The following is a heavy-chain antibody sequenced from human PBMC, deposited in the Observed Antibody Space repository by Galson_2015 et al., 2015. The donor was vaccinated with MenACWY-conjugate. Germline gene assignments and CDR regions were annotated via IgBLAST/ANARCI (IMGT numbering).Heavy chain of an antibody. D-gene: IGHD5-18*01. Sequence: SLRLSCAASGFTFGNYWMTWVRQAPGKGLEWVANIKGDGSEIWYVDSVKGRFTISRDTARYSLYLQMNALRAEDTAVYYCARENTHNYAYAIDYWGQGILVSVSS. CDR2: IKGDGSEI. V-gene: IGHV3-7*03. CDR1: GFTFGNYW. CDR3: ARENTHNYAYAIDY. J-gene: IGHJ4*02.